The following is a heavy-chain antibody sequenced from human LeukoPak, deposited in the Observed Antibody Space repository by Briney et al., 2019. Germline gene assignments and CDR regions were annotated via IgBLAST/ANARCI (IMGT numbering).Heavy chain of an antibody. CDR2: IYYSGST. J-gene: IGHJ4*02. Sequence: SETLSLTCTVSGGSISSSSYYWGWIRQPPGKGLEWIGSIYYSGSTYYNPSLKSRVTISVDTSKNQFSLKLSSVTAADTAVCYCARSSGYYTYYFDYWGQGTLVTVSS. CDR3: ARSSGYYTYYFDY. CDR1: GGSISSSSYY. D-gene: IGHD3-3*01. V-gene: IGHV4-39*07.